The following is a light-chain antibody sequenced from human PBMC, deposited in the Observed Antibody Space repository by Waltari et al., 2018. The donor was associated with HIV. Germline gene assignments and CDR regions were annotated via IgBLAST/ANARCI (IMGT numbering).Light chain of an antibody. CDR2: RNM. CDR3: SAWDASLGAWM. V-gene: IGLV1-44*01. Sequence: QSVLTQPPSASGTPGQRIIISCSGSTSNIGTNNVNWYQQLPGTTPRLLMHRNMHGPSGVPDRFSGSRSGTSASLAISGLQSEDEADYYCSAWDASLGAWMFGGGTKLTVL. J-gene: IGLJ3*02. CDR1: TSNIGTNN.